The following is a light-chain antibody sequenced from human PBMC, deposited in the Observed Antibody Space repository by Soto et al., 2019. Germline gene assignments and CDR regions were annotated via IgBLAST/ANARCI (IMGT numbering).Light chain of an antibody. CDR1: SSDVGGYKY. CDR2: EVN. CDR3: SSYAGRNIVL. J-gene: IGLJ2*01. V-gene: IGLV2-8*01. Sequence: QSALTQPPSASGSPGQSVTIACTGTSSDVGGYKYVSWYQQHPGKAPKLMIYEVNKRTSGVPDRFSGSKSGHPASLTVSGLQADDEADYFCSSYAGRNIVLFGGGTKLTVL.